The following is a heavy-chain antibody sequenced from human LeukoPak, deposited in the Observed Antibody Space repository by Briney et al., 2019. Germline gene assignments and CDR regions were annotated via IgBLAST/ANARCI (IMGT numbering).Heavy chain of an antibody. CDR3: ARGEQWLTNDAFDI. D-gene: IGHD6-19*01. V-gene: IGHV1-3*01. CDR2: INAGNGNT. J-gene: IGHJ3*02. CDR1: GYTFTSYA. Sequence: ASVKVSCTASGYTFTSYAMHWVRQAPGQRLEWMGWINAGNGNTKYSQKFQGRVTITRDTSASTAYMELSSLRSEDTAVYYCARGEQWLTNDAFDIWGQGTMVTVSS.